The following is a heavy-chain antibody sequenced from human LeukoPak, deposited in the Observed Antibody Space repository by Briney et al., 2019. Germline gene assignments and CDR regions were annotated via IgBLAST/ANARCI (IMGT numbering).Heavy chain of an antibody. D-gene: IGHD3-22*01. CDR1: GFTFSANA. CDR2: IYDGGSNT. V-gene: IGHV3-23*01. Sequence: PGESLRLSCGASGFTFSANALSWVRQAPGKGLEWVSTIYDGGSNTNYADSVKGRFTISRDNSKNTLYLQMNSLRAEDTAVYYCARDSYYGSSGFDYWGQGTLVTVSS. J-gene: IGHJ4*02. CDR3: ARDSYYGSSGFDY.